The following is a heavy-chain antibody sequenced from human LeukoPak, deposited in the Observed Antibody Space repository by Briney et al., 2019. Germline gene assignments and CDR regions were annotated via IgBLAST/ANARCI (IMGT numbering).Heavy chain of an antibody. CDR3: ATDIRMVRGVIIGYYYYGMDV. J-gene: IGHJ6*02. D-gene: IGHD3-10*01. CDR1: GYTLTELS. V-gene: IGHV1-24*01. Sequence: ASVKVSCKVSGYTLTELSMHWVRQAPGKGLEWMGGFDPEDGETIYAQKFQGRVTMTEDTSTDTAYMELSSLRSEDTAVYYCATDIRMVRGVIIGYYYYGMDVWGQGTTVTVSS. CDR2: FDPEDGET.